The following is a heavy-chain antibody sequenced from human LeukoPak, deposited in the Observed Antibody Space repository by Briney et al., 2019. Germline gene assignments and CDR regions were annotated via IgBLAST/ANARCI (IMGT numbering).Heavy chain of an antibody. CDR2: INHSGST. J-gene: IGHJ5*02. D-gene: IGHD3-3*01. CDR1: GGSFSGYY. Sequence: SETLSLTCAVYGGSFSGYYWSWIRKPPGKGLEWIGEINHSGSTNYNPSLKSRVTISLDTSKNQFSLNLSSVTAADTALYYCARQISTYWFDPWGQGTLVTVSS. CDR3: ARQISTYWFDP. V-gene: IGHV4-34*01.